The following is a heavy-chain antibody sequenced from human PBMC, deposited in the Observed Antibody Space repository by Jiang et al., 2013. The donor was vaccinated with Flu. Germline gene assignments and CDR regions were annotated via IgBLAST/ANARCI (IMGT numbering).Heavy chain of an antibody. J-gene: IGHJ4*02. V-gene: IGHV4-31*02. D-gene: IGHD5-24*01. CDR3: ARNRDAYNFYFDY. Sequence: IGYIHHSENSYYNPSPRRPLKSRMSISVDTSKNQFSLKLWSVTAADTAVYYCARNRDAYNFYFDYWGRGTLVTVSS. CDR2: IHHSENS.